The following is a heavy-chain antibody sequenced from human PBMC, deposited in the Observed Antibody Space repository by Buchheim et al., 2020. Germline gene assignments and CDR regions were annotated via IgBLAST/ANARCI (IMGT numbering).Heavy chain of an antibody. CDR3: ARDRYDILTGYYGWGFDY. CDR2: IYYSGST. Sequence: QVQLQESGPGLVKPSETLSLTCTVSGGSVSSGSYYWSWIRQPPGKGLEWIGYIYYSGSTNYNPSLKSRVTISVDTSKNQFSLKLSSVTAADTAVYYCARDRYDILTGYYGWGFDYWGQGTL. J-gene: IGHJ4*02. D-gene: IGHD3-9*01. CDR1: GGSVSSGSYY. V-gene: IGHV4-61*01.